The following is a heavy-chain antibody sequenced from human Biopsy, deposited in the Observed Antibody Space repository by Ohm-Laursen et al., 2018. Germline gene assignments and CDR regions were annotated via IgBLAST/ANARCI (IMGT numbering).Heavy chain of an antibody. CDR1: GFNFSAYA. Sequence: SLRLSCAASGFNFSAYAMSWVRQAPGKGLEWVSAITSSGDTTYYSDSVKGRFTISRDSSKNTLHLQMNSLRAEDTAVYYCAKDQGYYYDRSVYYYFDYWGQGTLVTVSS. CDR3: AKDQGYYYDRSVYYYFDY. CDR2: ITSSGDTT. V-gene: IGHV3-23*01. J-gene: IGHJ4*02. D-gene: IGHD3-22*01.